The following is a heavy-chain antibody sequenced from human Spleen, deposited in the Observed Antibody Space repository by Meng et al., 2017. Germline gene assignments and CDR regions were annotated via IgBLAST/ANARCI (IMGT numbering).Heavy chain of an antibody. D-gene: IGHD3-22*01. V-gene: IGHV4-39*07. CDR1: GGSISSYY. Sequence: SETLSLTCTVSGGSISSYYWSWIRQPPGKGLEWIGSIYYSGSTYYNPSLKSRVTISVDTSKNQFSLKLSAVTAADTAVYYCARDGSMIGYFDIWGQGTMVTVSS. J-gene: IGHJ3*02. CDR2: IYYSGST. CDR3: ARDGSMIGYFDI.